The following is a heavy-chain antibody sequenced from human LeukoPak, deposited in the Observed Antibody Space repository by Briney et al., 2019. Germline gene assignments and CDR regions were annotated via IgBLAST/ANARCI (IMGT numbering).Heavy chain of an antibody. CDR2: IYYSGST. J-gene: IGHJ6*03. V-gene: IGHV4-59*01. CDR1: GGSISSYY. D-gene: IGHD6-6*01. CDR3: ARGTHSSSLGGYYYYYMDV. Sequence: PSETLSLTCTVSGGSISSYYWSWIRQPPGKGLEWIGYIYYSGSTNYNPSLKSQVTISVDTSKNQFSLKLSSVTAADTAVYYCARGTHSSSLGGYYYYYMDVWGKGTTVTVSS.